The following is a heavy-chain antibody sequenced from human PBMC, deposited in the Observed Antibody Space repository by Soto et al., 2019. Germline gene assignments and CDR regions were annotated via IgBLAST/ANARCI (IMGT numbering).Heavy chain of an antibody. D-gene: IGHD5-18*01. V-gene: IGHV3-53*01. CDR1: GFTVSSNY. CDR2: IYSGGST. Sequence: PGGSLRLSCAASGFTVSSNYRSWVRQATGKGLEWVSVIYSGGSTYYADSVKGRFTISRDNSKNTLYLQMNSLRAEDTAVYYCARDKVEDDTAMVTHYYYGMDVWGQGTTVTVSS. CDR3: ARDKVEDDTAMVTHYYYGMDV. J-gene: IGHJ6*02.